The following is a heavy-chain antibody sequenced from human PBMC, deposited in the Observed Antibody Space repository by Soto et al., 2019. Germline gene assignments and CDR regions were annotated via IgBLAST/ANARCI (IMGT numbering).Heavy chain of an antibody. CDR1: GFTVSSQY. D-gene: IGHD6-19*01. V-gene: IGHV3-53*02. CDR2: IYSGGST. J-gene: IGHJ5*02. Sequence: EVQLVETGGGLIQPGGSLRLSCAASGFTVSSQYMSWVRQAPGKGLEWVSVIYSGGSTYYADSVKGRFTVPRDNSKNILYLQMNSLRAEDTAVYYCARDGGWYAGLDPWGRGTLVTVSS. CDR3: ARDGGWYAGLDP.